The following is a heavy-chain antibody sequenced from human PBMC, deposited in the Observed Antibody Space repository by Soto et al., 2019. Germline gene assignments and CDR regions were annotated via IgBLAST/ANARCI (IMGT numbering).Heavy chain of an antibody. J-gene: IGHJ3*02. D-gene: IGHD6-19*01. CDR1: GYTFTSYG. CDR3: ARGGYSSGWYRNDAFDI. V-gene: IGHV1-2*02. Sequence: ASVKVSCKASGYTFTSYGISWVRQAPGQGLEWMGWISPNNGSTNYAQKFQGRVTMTRDTSISTAYMELSRLRSDDTAVYYCARGGYSSGWYRNDAFDIWGQGTMVTVSS. CDR2: ISPNNGST.